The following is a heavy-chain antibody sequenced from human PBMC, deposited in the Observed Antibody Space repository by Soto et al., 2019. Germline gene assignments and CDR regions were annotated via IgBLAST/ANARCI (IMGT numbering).Heavy chain of an antibody. CDR2: ISSSSSTI. Sequence: GGSLRLSCAASGFTFSSYSMNWVRQAPGKGLEWVSYISSSSSTIYYADSVKGRFTISRDNAKNSLYLQMNSLRTEDTAVYYCARALDFWSAYFDYWGQGSLVTVSS. D-gene: IGHD3-3*01. CDR3: ARALDFWSAYFDY. V-gene: IGHV3-48*01. J-gene: IGHJ4*02. CDR1: GFTFSSYS.